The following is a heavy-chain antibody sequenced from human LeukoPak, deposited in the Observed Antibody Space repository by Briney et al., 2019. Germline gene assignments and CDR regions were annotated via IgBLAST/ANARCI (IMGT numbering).Heavy chain of an antibody. CDR2: ISGSGGST. CDR1: GFTFSDYA. CDR3: AKDLFRYSRVFFDY. V-gene: IGHV3-23*01. D-gene: IGHD3-16*02. J-gene: IGHJ4*02. Sequence: GGSLRLSCTASGFTFSDYAMSWVRQAPGKGRVWGSAISGSGGSTYYADSVKGRFTISRDNSKNTLYLQMNSLRAEDTAVYYCAKDLFRYSRVFFDYWGQGTLVTVPS.